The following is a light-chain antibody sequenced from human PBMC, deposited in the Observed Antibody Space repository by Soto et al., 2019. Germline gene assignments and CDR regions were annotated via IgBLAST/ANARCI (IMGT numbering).Light chain of an antibody. V-gene: IGKV1-5*01. Sequence: DIQMTQSPSTLSAYVGDRVTITCRASQSITNWVAWYQQKPGKAPKLLIYDASNLESGVPLRFSGGGSGTDVALTVSSLQPDDFATYDCKQYNNYSPTFGQGTKVEV. CDR1: QSITNW. J-gene: IGKJ1*01. CDR2: DAS. CDR3: KQYNNYSPT.